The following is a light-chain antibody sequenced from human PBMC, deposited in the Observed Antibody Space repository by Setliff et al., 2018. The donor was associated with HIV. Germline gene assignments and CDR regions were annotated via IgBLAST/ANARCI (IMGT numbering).Light chain of an antibody. CDR3: CSYAGSSSYG. CDR2: EVS. V-gene: IGLV2-23*02. CDR1: SSDVGSYNL. Sequence: QSVLTQPASVSGSPGQSITSSCTGTSSDVGSYNLVSWYQQHPGKAPKLMIYEVSKRPSGVSNRFSGSKSGNTASLTISGLQAEDEADYYCCSYAGSSSYGFRTGAKVTVL. J-gene: IGLJ1*01.